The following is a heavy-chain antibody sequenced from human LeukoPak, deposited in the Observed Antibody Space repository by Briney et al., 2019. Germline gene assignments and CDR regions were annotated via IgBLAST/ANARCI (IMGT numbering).Heavy chain of an antibody. V-gene: IGHV1-46*01. Sequence: ASVRVSCTASGYTFTSYYMHWVRQSPGQGLEWMGIINPSGGSTSYAQKFQGRVTMTRDTSTSTVYMELSSLRSEDTAVYYCASDSYGDYGDFQHWGQGTLVTVSS. CDR2: INPSGGST. D-gene: IGHD4-17*01. J-gene: IGHJ1*01. CDR1: GYTFTSYY. CDR3: ASDSYGDYGDFQH.